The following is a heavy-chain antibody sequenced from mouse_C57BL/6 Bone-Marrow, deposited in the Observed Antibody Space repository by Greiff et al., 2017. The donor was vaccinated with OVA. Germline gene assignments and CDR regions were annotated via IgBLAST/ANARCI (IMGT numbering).Heavy chain of an antibody. V-gene: IGHV3-6*01. J-gene: IGHJ2*01. Sequence: VQLQQSGPGLVKPSQSLSLTCSVTGYSITSGYYWNWLRQFPGNKLEWMGYISYDGSNNYNPSLKNRISITRDTSKNQFFLKLNSVTTEDTATYYCARAPYYYGSSYPYYFDYWGQGTTLTVSS. CDR1: GYSITSGYY. D-gene: IGHD1-1*01. CDR2: ISYDGSN. CDR3: ARAPYYYGSSYPYYFDY.